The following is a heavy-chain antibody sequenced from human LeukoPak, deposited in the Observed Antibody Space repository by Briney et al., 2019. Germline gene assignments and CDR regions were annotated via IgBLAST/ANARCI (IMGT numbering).Heavy chain of an antibody. J-gene: IGHJ6*03. CDR1: GYTFTSYD. D-gene: IGHD3-10*02. CDR2: MNPNSGNT. CDR3: AMFVADDYYYYMDV. Sequence: ASVKVSCKASGYTFTSYDINWVRQATGQGLEWMGWMNPNSGNTGYAQKFQGRVTMTRNTSISTAYMELSSLRSEDTAVYYCAMFVADDYYYYMDVWGKGTTVTISS. V-gene: IGHV1-8*01.